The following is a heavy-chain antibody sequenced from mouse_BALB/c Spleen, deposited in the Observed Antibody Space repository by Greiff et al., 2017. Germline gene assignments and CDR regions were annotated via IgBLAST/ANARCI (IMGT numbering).Heavy chain of an antibody. J-gene: IGHJ3*01. CDR3: AIAYYRYDGSPFAY. CDR1: GYTFTDYY. CDR2: IYPGSGNT. V-gene: IGHV1-77*01. Sequence: VQLQQPGAELARPGASVKLSCKASGYTFTDYYINWVKQRTGQGLEWIGEIYPGSGNTYYNEKFKGKATLTADKSSSTAYMQLSSLTSEDSAVYFCAIAYYRYDGSPFAYWGQGTLVTVSA. D-gene: IGHD2-14*01.